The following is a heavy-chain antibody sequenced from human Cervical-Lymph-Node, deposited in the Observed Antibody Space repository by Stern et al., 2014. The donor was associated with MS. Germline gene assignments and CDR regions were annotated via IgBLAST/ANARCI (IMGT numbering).Heavy chain of an antibody. CDR1: GFTFSSYD. CDR3: ARDIGDYGMDV. V-gene: IGHV3-13*01. Sequence: EVQLVEYGGGLVQPGGSLRLSCAASGFTFSSYDMHWVRQATGKGLEWVSAIGTAGDTAYPGSVKGRFTISRENAKNSLYLQMNSLRAGDTAVYYCARDIGDYGMDVWGQGTTVTVSS. J-gene: IGHJ6*02. D-gene: IGHD4-17*01. CDR2: IGTAGDT.